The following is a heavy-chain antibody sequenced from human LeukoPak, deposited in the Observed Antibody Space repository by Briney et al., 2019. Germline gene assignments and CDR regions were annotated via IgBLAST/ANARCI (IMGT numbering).Heavy chain of an antibody. Sequence: GGSLRLSCVGSGFNFDDYAMNWVRQAPGRGLEWISRINWNGDNIKYADSVKDRFTISRDNAKNSLYLQMNSLRAEDTAVYYCARDLGILTGYNDYWGQGTLVTVSS. J-gene: IGHJ4*02. CDR3: ARDLGILTGYNDY. D-gene: IGHD3-9*01. V-gene: IGHV3-20*04. CDR2: INWNGDNI. CDR1: GFNFDDYA.